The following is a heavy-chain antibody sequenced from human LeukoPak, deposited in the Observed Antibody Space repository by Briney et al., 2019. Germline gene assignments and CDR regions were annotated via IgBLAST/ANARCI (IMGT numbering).Heavy chain of an antibody. D-gene: IGHD3-3*01. V-gene: IGHV1-69*05. J-gene: IGHJ4*02. CDR3: AKTPLRLSNSYFDY. Sequence: SVKVSCKASGGTFSSYAISWVRQAPGQGLEWMGGIIPIFGTANYAQKFQGRVTITTDESTSTAYMELSSLRSEDTAVYYCAKTPLRLSNSYFDYWGQGNLVTVSS. CDR1: GGTFSSYA. CDR2: IIPIFGTA.